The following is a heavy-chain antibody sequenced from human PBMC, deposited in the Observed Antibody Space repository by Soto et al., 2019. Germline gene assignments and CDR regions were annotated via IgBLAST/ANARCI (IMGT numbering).Heavy chain of an antibody. CDR2: VWYDGSNE. CDR3: ARDSFGMDV. CDR1: GFIFNTYS. J-gene: IGHJ6*02. V-gene: IGHV3-33*01. Sequence: QVQLVESGGGVVQPGRSLRLSCAASGFIFNTYSVHWVRQAPGKGLEWVALVWYDGSNEYYAESVRGRFTISRDNSKNTVYSQMNSLRVEDTAVYYCARDSFGMDVWGQGTTVTVSS.